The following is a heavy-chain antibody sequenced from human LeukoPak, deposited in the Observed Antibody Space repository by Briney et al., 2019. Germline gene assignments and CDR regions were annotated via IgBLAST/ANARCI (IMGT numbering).Heavy chain of an antibody. CDR2: IYYSGST. CDR3: ASLDDSSGQSFTH. CDR1: GGSISSYY. V-gene: IGHV4-59*06. Sequence: SETLSLTCTVSGGSISSYYWTWIRQPPGKGLEWIGYIYYSGSTYYNPSLKSRVTISVDTSKNQFSLKLTSVTAADTAVYSCASLDDSSGQSFTHWGQGTLVTVSS. D-gene: IGHD3-22*01. J-gene: IGHJ4*02.